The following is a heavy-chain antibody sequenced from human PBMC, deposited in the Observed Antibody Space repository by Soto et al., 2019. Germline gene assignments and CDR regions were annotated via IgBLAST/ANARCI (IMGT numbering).Heavy chain of an antibody. J-gene: IGHJ3*01. D-gene: IGHD1-26*01. V-gene: IGHV3-72*01. CDR2: SRNKANSYST. CDR3: AAQSGATEGNDAFDV. CDR1: EFALSDRY. Sequence: GGCLLVSCVASEFALSDRYMYWVRQAPGKGLEWVGRSRNKANSYSTECAASVKGRFSISRDESGNSLYVLLNNLQTDDTAVYYCAAQSGATEGNDAFDVWGQGTMVTVSS.